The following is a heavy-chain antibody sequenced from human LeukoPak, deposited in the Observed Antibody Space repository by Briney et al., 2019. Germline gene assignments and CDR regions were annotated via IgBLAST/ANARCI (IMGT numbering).Heavy chain of an antibody. V-gene: IGHV1-18*01. CDR2: ISAYNGNT. Sequence: ASVKVSCKASGGTFSSYAISWVRQAPGQGLEWMGWISAYNGNTNYAQKLQGRVTMTTDTSTSTAYMELRSLRSDDTAVYYCARVVTVATIWKVRAAFDIWGQGTMVTVSS. D-gene: IGHD5-12*01. J-gene: IGHJ3*02. CDR3: ARVVTVATIWKVRAAFDI. CDR1: GGTFSSYA.